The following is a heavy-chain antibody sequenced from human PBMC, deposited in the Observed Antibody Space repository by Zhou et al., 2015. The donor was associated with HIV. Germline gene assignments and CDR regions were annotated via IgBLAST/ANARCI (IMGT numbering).Heavy chain of an antibody. CDR1: GGTFSSYA. J-gene: IGHJ4*02. CDR3: ASGTFRWELQERGGFDY. D-gene: IGHD1-26*01. Sequence: QVQLVQSGAEVKKPGSSVKVSCKASGGTFSSYAISWVRQAPGQGLEWMGGIIPIFGTANYAQKFQGRVTITADESTSTAYMELSSLRSEDTAVYYCASGTFRWELQERGGFDYWGQGTLVTVSS. V-gene: IGHV1-69*01. CDR2: IIPIFGTA.